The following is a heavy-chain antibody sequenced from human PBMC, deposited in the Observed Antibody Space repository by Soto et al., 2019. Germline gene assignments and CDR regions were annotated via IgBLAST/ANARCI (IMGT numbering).Heavy chain of an antibody. D-gene: IGHD1-1*01. CDR1: TATFNNYG. CDR3: ARGGQKNVYTSIGP. CDR2: ISTYNGNTNT. V-gene: IGHV1-18*04. J-gene: IGHJ5*02. Sequence: ASVKVSCKASTATFNNYGIAWVRQAPGQGLAWIGWISTYNGNTNTYHKKRFQGRFTMTSDAASNTPYMELRSLTPDATAVYYCARGGQKNVYTSIGPWGQGTLVTVSS.